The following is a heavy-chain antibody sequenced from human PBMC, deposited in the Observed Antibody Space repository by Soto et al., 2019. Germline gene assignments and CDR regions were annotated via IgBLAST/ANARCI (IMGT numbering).Heavy chain of an antibody. CDR3: ARVPDR. CDR2: IYHSGST. V-gene: IGHV4-30-2*01. J-gene: IGHJ5*02. Sequence: SETLSLTCAVSGGSISSGGYSWSWIRQPPGKGLEWIGYIYHSGSTYYNPSLKSRVTISVDRSKNQFSLKLSSVTAADTAVYSCARVPDRWGQGTLVTSPQ. CDR1: GGSISSGGYS. D-gene: IGHD2-2*01.